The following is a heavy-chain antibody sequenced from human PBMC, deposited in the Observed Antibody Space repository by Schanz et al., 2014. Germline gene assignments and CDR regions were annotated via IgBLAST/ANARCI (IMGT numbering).Heavy chain of an antibody. CDR3: AREEGYGYGPGAFDI. CDR2: ILYDGSKT. J-gene: IGHJ3*02. V-gene: IGHV3-30*04. D-gene: IGHD5-18*01. CDR1: GFSFSTYA. Sequence: VQLVESGGGLVKPGGSLRLSCAASGFSFSTYAMHWVRQAPGKGLEWVAVILYDGSKTYYADSVKGRFTISRDNSKKTLSLQMNSLRAEETGVYYCAREEGYGYGPGAFDIWGQGTMVTVSS.